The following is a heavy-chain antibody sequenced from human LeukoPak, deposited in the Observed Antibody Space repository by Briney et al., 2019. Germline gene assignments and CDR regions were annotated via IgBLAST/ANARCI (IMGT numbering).Heavy chain of an antibody. D-gene: IGHD3-10*01. CDR3: ARDSGEVPDY. V-gene: IGHV1-2*02. J-gene: IGHJ4*02. CDR1: GYTFTGYY. Sequence: ASVKVSCKASGYTFTGYYMHWVRQAPGQGLEWMGWINPNSGGTNYAQNFQGRVTMTRDTSISTAYMELDRLRFDDTAVYYCARDSGEVPDYWGQGTLVTDSS. CDR2: INPNSGGT.